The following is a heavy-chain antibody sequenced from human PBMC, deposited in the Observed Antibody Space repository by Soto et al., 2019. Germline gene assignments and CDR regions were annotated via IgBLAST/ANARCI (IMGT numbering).Heavy chain of an antibody. J-gene: IGHJ4*02. D-gene: IGHD3-9*01. CDR1: GFSFSSYA. CDR3: AKAGPIFYHPPY. V-gene: IGHV3-23*01. Sequence: GGSLRLSCAASGFSFSSYAMSWFRQAPGKGPEWVSAISGSGGSTYYADSVKGRFTISRDNSKNTLYLQMNSLRAEDTAVYYCAKAGPIFYHPPYWGQGTLVTVSS. CDR2: ISGSGGST.